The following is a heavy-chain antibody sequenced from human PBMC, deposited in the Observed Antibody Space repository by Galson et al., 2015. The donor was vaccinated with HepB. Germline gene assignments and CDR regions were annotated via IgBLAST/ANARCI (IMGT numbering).Heavy chain of an antibody. D-gene: IGHD6-13*01. CDR3: TRVWYSSSWYYFDY. J-gene: IGHJ4*02. V-gene: IGHV3-49*03. Sequence: SLRLSCAASGFTFGDYAMSWFRQAPGKGLEWVGFIRSKAYGGTTEYAASVKGRFTISRDDSKSIAYLQMNSLKTEDTAVYYCTRVWYSSSWYYFDYWGQGTLVTVSS. CDR1: GFTFGDYA. CDR2: IRSKAYGGTT.